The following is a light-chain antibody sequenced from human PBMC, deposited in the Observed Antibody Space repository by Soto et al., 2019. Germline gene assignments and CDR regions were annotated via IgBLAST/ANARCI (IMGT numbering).Light chain of an antibody. CDR2: DAS. CDR1: QSVSRY. CDR3: QQRSNWPIT. V-gene: IGKV3-11*01. J-gene: IGKJ5*01. Sequence: EIVLTQSPATLSLSPGERATLSCRASQSVSRYLAWYQQKPGQAPRLLIYDASNRATGIPARFSGSGYGTDFTFTISSLEPEDFAVYYCQQRSNWPITFGQGTRLEIK.